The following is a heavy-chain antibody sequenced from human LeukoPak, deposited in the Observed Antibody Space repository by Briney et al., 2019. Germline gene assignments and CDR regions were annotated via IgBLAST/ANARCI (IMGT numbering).Heavy chain of an antibody. Sequence: GGSLRLSCAASGFPFGDYTMHWVRQVPGKGPEWVSYISSSGSTIYYADSVRGRFTISRDNAKNSLYLQMNSLRAEDTAVYYCAELGITMIGGVWGKGTTVTISS. V-gene: IGHV3-48*03. CDR3: AELGITMIGGV. CDR2: ISSSGSTI. J-gene: IGHJ6*04. D-gene: IGHD3-10*02. CDR1: GFPFGDYT.